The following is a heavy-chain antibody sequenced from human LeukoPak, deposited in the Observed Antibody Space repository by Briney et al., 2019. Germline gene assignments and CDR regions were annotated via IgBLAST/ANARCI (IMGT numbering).Heavy chain of an antibody. CDR3: AKSGSSWKIDY. Sequence: ASEKVSCKASGYTFTSYYMHWVRQAPGQGLEWMGIINPSGGSTSYAQKFQGRVTMTRDTSTSTVYMELSSLRSEDTAVYYCAKSGSSWKIDYWGQGTLVTVSS. CDR2: INPSGGST. CDR1: GYTFTSYY. J-gene: IGHJ4*02. D-gene: IGHD6-13*01. V-gene: IGHV1-46*01.